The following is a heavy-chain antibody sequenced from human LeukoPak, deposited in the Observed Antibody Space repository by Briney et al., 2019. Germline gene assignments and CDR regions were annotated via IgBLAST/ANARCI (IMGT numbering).Heavy chain of an antibody. CDR1: GYTFTGYY. Sequence: GASVKVSCKASGYTFTGYYMHWVRQAPGQGLEWMGWINPNSGGTHYAQKFQGRVTMTRDTPISTAYMELSRLRSDDTAVYYCARDYSGYPELWGFDYWGQGTLVTVSS. CDR3: ARDYSGYPELWGFDY. D-gene: IGHD5-12*01. J-gene: IGHJ4*02. V-gene: IGHV1-2*02. CDR2: INPNSGGT.